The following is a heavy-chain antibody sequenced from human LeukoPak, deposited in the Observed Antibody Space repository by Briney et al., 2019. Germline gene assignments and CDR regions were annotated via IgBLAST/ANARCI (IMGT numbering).Heavy chain of an antibody. CDR1: GGSISSYY. D-gene: IGHD1-26*01. CDR3: ASEPPNIVGATSGDY. V-gene: IGHV4-4*07. J-gene: IGHJ4*02. CDR2: IYTSGST. Sequence: SETLSLTCTVSGGSISSYYWSWIRQPAGKGLEWIGRIYTSGSTNYNPSLKSRVTMSVDTSKNQFSLKLSSVTAADTAVYYCASEPPNIVGATSGDYWGQGTLVTVSS.